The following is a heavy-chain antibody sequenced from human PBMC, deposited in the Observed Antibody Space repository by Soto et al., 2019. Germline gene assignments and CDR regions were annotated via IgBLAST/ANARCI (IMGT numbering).Heavy chain of an antibody. Sequence: QVQLVQSGAEVKKSGASVKVSCKASGYTFTNYAMHWVRQSPGQRLEWMGWINAGNGNTKYSQQFQDRVTITRDTSASTAYMELSSVRSEDTAVYYCARAAYGGSDSCSDAFDIWGPGTVVTVSS. D-gene: IGHD2-21*02. V-gene: IGHV1-3*01. CDR1: GYTFTNYA. J-gene: IGHJ3*02. CDR3: ARAAYGGSDSCSDAFDI. CDR2: INAGNGNT.